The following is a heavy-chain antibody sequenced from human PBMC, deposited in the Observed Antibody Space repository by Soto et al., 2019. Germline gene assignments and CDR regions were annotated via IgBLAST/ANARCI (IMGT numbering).Heavy chain of an antibody. V-gene: IGHV1-18*04. Sequence: QVQLVQSGAEVKKPGASVKVSCKASGYTFTSYGISWVRQAPGQGLEWMGWISAYNGNTNYAQKLQGRVTMTTDTSTSTAYMELRSLRSDDTAVYYCARDWTTIAVAGQGQALFDYWGQGTLVTVSS. J-gene: IGHJ4*02. D-gene: IGHD6-19*01. CDR1: GYTFTSYG. CDR2: ISAYNGNT. CDR3: ARDWTTIAVAGQGQALFDY.